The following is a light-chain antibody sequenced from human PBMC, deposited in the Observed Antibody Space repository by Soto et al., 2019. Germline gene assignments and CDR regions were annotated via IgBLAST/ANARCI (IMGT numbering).Light chain of an antibody. J-gene: IGLJ1*01. CDR3: ASSAGNFYV. Sequence: QSVPTQPPSASGSPGQSVTISCTGTSSDVGGYTVSWYQHHPGKAPKVMIYEVTKRPSGVPDRFSGSKSGNTASLTVSGLQAEDEADYYCASSAGNFYVFGTGTKVTVL. CDR1: SSDVGGYT. CDR2: EVT. V-gene: IGLV2-8*01.